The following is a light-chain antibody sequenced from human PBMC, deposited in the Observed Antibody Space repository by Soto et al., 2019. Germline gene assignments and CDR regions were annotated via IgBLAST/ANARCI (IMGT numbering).Light chain of an antibody. CDR1: QGISSY. V-gene: IGKV1-9*01. CDR3: QQLTSYPT. J-gene: IGKJ5*01. Sequence: DIQLTQSPSFLSASVGDRVTITCRASQGISSYLAWYQQKPGKAPKLLIYAASTLQSGVPSRFSGSGPGTEFTLTVSSLQPEDFATYYCQQLTSYPTCGQGTRLEI. CDR2: AAS.